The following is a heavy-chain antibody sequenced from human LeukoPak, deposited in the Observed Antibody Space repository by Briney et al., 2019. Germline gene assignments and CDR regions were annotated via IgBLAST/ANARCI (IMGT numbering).Heavy chain of an antibody. V-gene: IGHV4-59*01. J-gene: IGHJ5*02. CDR3: ARDIRNYDPLHNWFDP. CDR2: IYYSGST. D-gene: IGHD3-3*01. Sequence: PSETLSLTCTVSPGSISNYYWSWIRQPAGKGLEWIGYIYYSGSTNYNPSLKSRVTISVDTSKNQFSLKLSSVTAADTAVYYCARDIRNYDPLHNWFDPWGQGTLVTVSS. CDR1: PGSISNYY.